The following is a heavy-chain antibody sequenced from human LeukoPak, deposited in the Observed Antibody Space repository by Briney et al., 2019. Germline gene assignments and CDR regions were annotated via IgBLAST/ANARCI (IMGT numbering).Heavy chain of an antibody. J-gene: IGHJ3*02. CDR2: INWNGGRT. V-gene: IGHV3-20*04. Sequence: GGSLRLSCTASGFIFEEYGMSWVRQAPGKGLEWVCGINWNGGRTGYGDSVKGRFTISRDKAKNLLYLQMDSLRAEDTAFYYCAFDYGGNFGPRGGAFDTWGQGTMVTVSS. CDR3: AFDYGGNFGPRGGAFDT. CDR1: GFIFEEYG. D-gene: IGHD4-23*01.